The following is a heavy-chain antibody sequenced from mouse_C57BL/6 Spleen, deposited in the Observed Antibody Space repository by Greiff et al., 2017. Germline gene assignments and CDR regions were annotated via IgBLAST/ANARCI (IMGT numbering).Heavy chain of an antibody. CDR3: AAYSNYGGFYYFDY. CDR1: GYTFTSYW. D-gene: IGHD2-5*01. CDR2: IHPDSGST. V-gene: IGHV1-64*01. Sequence: QVQLQQSGAELVKPGASVKLSCKASGYTFTSYWMHWVKQRPGQGLEWIGMIHPDSGSTNYNEKFKSKATLTVDKSSSTAYMQLSSLTSEDSAVYYCAAYSNYGGFYYFDYWGQGTTPTGSS. J-gene: IGHJ2*01.